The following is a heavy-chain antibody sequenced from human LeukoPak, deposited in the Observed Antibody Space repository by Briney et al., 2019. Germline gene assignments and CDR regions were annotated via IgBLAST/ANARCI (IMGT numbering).Heavy chain of an antibody. CDR2: IKQDGSEK. V-gene: IGHV3-7*03. D-gene: IGHD3-22*01. Sequence: PGGFLRLSCVASGFTFSSYWMSWVRQAPGKGLEWVANIKQDGSEKYYVDSVKGRFTISRDNAKNSLYLQMNSLRAEDTAVYYCAREIDYDTDYWGQGTLVTVSS. CDR1: GFTFSSYW. J-gene: IGHJ4*02. CDR3: AREIDYDTDY.